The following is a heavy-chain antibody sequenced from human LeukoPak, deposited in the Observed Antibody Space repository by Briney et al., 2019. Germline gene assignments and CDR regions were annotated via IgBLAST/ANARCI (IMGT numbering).Heavy chain of an antibody. Sequence: SETLSLTCTVSGGSISSSSYYWGWIRQPPGKGLGWIGSIYYIGSTYYNPSLKSRVTISVDTSKNQFSLKLSSVTAADTAVYYCARVVSIIVVVPAAIGGENWFDPWGQGTPVTVSS. CDR3: ARVVSIIVVVPAAIGGENWFDP. V-gene: IGHV4-39*07. CDR1: GGSISSSSYY. CDR2: IYYIGST. D-gene: IGHD2-2*02. J-gene: IGHJ5*02.